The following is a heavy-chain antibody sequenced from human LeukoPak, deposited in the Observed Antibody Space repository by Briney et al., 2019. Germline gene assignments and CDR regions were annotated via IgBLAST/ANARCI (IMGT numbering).Heavy chain of an antibody. V-gene: IGHV4-61*02. CDR3: ARDNYGGNSDWYFDL. J-gene: IGHJ2*01. CDR2: IYSSGST. CDR1: GGSISSGSYF. Sequence: SETLSLTCTVSGGSISSGSYFWSWIRQPAGEALEWIGRIYSSGSTNYNPSLKSRVTISVDTSKNQFSLKLSSVTAADTAVYYCARDNYGGNSDWYFDLWGRGTLVTVSS. D-gene: IGHD4-23*01.